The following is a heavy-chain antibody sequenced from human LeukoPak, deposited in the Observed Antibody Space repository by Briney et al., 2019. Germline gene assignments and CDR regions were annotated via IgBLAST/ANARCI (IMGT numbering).Heavy chain of an antibody. CDR2: IWYSGSSL. V-gene: IGHV3-33*01. Sequence: GGSLRLSCRASGFTFSSYGMHWVRQAPGKGLEWVAVIWYSGSSLYYADSVRGRFTISRDNSKNTLNLQMNSLRAEDTGVYFCTRDHADCSGGTCYSISCLFYMDVWGKGATVTVAS. J-gene: IGHJ6*03. CDR1: GFTFSSYG. D-gene: IGHD2-15*01. CDR3: TRDHADCSGGTCYSISCLFYMDV.